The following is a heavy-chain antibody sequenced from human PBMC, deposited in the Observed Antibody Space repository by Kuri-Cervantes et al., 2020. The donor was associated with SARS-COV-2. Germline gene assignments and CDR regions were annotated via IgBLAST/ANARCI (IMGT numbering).Heavy chain of an antibody. D-gene: IGHD2-21*01. Sequence: SETLSLTCTVSGGSISSHYWSWIRQPPGKGLEWIGYIYYSGSTNYNPSLKSRVTISVDTSKNQFSLKLSSVTAADTAVYYCARANCGGDCSDIYYYYYMDVWGKGTTVTVSS. J-gene: IGHJ6*03. CDR3: ARANCGGDCSDIYYYYYMDV. V-gene: IGHV4-59*11. CDR1: GGSISSHY. CDR2: IYYSGST.